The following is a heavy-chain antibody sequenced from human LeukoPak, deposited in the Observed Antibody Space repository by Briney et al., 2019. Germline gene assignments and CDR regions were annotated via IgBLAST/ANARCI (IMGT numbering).Heavy chain of an antibody. CDR3: ARDGFVGAADY. V-gene: IGHV3-7*01. CDR2: IKQDGSEK. D-gene: IGHD6-13*01. J-gene: IGHJ4*02. Sequence: PGGSLRLSCVASEFIFSGYWVNWVRQAPGKGLEWVANIKQDGSEKQYVDSVRGRFTISRDNAKNSLYLQMNSLRVEDTAVYYCARDGFVGAADYWGQGTLVTVSS. CDR1: EFIFSGYW.